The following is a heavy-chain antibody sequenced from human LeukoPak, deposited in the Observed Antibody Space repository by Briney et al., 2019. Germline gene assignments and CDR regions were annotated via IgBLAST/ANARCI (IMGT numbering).Heavy chain of an antibody. CDR3: ARGPPNSSSWYGSMDV. V-gene: IGHV4-39*01. D-gene: IGHD6-13*01. CDR2: IYYSGST. CDR1: GGSISSSSYY. J-gene: IGHJ6*04. Sequence: SETLSLTCTVSGGSISSSSYYWGWIRQPPGKGLEWIGSIYYSGSTYYNPSLKSRVTISVDTSKNQFSLKLSSVTAADTAVYYCARGPPNSSSWYGSMDVWGKGTTVTISS.